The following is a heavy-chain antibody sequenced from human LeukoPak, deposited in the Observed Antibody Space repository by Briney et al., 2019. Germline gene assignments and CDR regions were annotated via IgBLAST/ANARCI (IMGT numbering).Heavy chain of an antibody. CDR2: ISAYNGNT. V-gene: IGHV1-18*04. CDR1: GYTFTSYG. Sequence: ASVKVSCKASGYTFTSYGISWVRQAHGQGLEWMGWISAYNGNTNYAQKLQGRVTMTTDTSTSTAYMELRSLRSDDTAVYYCAREPYDILTGYLGSRFDPWGQGTLVTVSS. D-gene: IGHD3-9*01. J-gene: IGHJ5*02. CDR3: AREPYDILTGYLGSRFDP.